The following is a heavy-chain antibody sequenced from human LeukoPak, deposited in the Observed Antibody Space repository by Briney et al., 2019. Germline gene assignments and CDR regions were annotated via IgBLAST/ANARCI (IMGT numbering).Heavy chain of an antibody. D-gene: IGHD3-3*01. J-gene: IGHJ2*01. CDR2: IYYSGST. V-gene: IGHV4-59*08. CDR3: ARKNSDFWSGYRNWYFDL. Sequence: SETLSLTCIVSGGSISSYYWSWIRQPPGKGLEWIGYIYYSGSTNYNPSLKSRVTISVDTSKNQFSLKLSSVTAADTAVYYCARKNSDFWSGYRNWYFDLWGRGTLVTVSS. CDR1: GGSISSYY.